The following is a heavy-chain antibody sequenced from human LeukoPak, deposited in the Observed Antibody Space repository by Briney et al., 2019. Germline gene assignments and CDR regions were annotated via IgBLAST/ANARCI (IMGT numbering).Heavy chain of an antibody. CDR2: ISDYNGNT. CDR1: GYTFTSYG. Sequence: ASVKVSCTASGYTFTSYGISWVRQAPGQGLEWMGWISDYNGNTNYAQKLQGRVTMTTDTSTSTAYMELRSLRSDDTAVYYCARGGSGYCSSTTCYAFLDYWGQGTLVTVSS. J-gene: IGHJ4*02. CDR3: ARGGSGYCSSTTCYAFLDY. V-gene: IGHV1-18*01. D-gene: IGHD2-2*01.